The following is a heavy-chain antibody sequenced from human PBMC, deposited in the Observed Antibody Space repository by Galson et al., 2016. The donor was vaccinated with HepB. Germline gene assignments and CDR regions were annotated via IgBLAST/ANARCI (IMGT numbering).Heavy chain of an antibody. CDR1: GDSVSTDSAA. J-gene: IGHJ5*02. D-gene: IGHD3-16*02. V-gene: IGHV6-1*01. CDR2: TYFTSKWFT. CDR3: AGARTLDRHYVWGRYRHSDP. Sequence: CAISGDSVSTDSAAWNWIRQSPSRGLEWLGRTYFTSKWFTDYAGSVRGRITIKADTSKNQVSLQLDSVSPEDSGIYYCAGARTLDRHYVWGRYRHSDPWGLGILVTVSS.